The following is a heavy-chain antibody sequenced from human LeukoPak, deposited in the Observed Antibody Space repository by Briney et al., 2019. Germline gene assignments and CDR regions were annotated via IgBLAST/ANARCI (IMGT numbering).Heavy chain of an antibody. CDR3: ARSKRVMITFGGVIAFNWFDP. CDR1: GGSFSGYY. V-gene: IGHV4-34*01. D-gene: IGHD3-16*02. Sequence: SETLSLTCAVYGGSFSGYYWSWIRQPPGKGLEWIGSIYHSGGTYYNPSLKSRVTISVDTSKNQFSLKLSSVTAADTAVYYCARSKRVMITFGGVIAFNWFDPWGQGTLVTVSS. J-gene: IGHJ5*02. CDR2: IYHSGGT.